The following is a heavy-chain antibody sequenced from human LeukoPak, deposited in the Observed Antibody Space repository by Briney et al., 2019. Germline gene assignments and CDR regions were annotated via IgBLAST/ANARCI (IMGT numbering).Heavy chain of an antibody. CDR1: GCSISSLY. J-gene: IGHJ4*02. Sequence: PSETLSLTCAVSGCSISSLYWIWIRQPPAKGLEWIGDIYSSGSTKYNPSLKSRVTMSVATSKNQFSLTLSSVTSADTAGYFCARGGTTGWAFWGQGTLVTVSS. D-gene: IGHD1-1*01. V-gene: IGHV4-59*11. CDR2: IYSSGST. CDR3: ARGGTTGWAF.